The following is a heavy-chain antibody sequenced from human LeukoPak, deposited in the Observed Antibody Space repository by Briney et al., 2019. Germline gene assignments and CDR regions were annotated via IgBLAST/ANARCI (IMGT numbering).Heavy chain of an antibody. V-gene: IGHV3-23*01. CDR2: ISGSGGST. J-gene: IGHJ5*02. Sequence: GGSLRLSCAASGFTFSSYAMSWVRQAPGKGLEWVSAISGSGGSTYYADSVKGRLTISRDNSKNTLYLQMNSLRAEDTAVYYCAVDPDIVVVVAATENWFDPWGQGTLVTVSS. CDR3: AVDPDIVVVVAATENWFDP. D-gene: IGHD2-15*01. CDR1: GFTFSSYA.